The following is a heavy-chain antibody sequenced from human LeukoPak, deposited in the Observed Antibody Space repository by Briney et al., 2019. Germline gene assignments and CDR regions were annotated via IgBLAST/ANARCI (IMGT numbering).Heavy chain of an antibody. CDR2: IIPIFGTA. V-gene: IGHV1-69*05. Sequence: SVKVSCKASGGTVSSYAISWVGQAPGQGLEWMGRIIPIFGTANYAQKFQGRVTITTDESTSTAYMELSSLRSEDTAVYYCARAIAAAGYFDYWGQGTLVTVSS. D-gene: IGHD6-13*01. CDR3: ARAIAAAGYFDY. J-gene: IGHJ4*02. CDR1: GGTVSSYA.